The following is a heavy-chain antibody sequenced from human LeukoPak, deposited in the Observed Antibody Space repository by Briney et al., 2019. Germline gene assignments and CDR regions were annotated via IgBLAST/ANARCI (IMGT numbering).Heavy chain of an antibody. CDR3: AGYGDVGNP. CDR2: IYYSGST. D-gene: IGHD4-17*01. J-gene: IGHJ5*02. V-gene: IGHV4-59*08. Sequence: SETLSLTCTVSGGSISSYYWSWIRQPPGKGLEWIGYIYYSGSTNYNPSLKSRVTISVDTSKNQFSLKLSSVTAADTAVYYCAGYGDVGNPWGQGTLVTVSS. CDR1: GGSISSYY.